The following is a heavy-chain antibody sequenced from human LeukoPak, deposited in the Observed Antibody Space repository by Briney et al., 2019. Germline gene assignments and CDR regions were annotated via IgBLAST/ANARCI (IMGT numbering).Heavy chain of an antibody. D-gene: IGHD2-21*02. CDR3: ARGHIVVVTAITPLDYYYYMDV. J-gene: IGHJ6*03. CDR1: GYSISSGYY. CDR2: INHSGST. Sequence: SETLSLTCTVSGYSISSGYYWSWIRPPPGKGLEWIGEINHSGSTNYNPSLKSRVTISVDTSKNQFSLKLSSVTAADTAVYYCARGHIVVVTAITPLDYYYYMDVWGKGTTVTISS. V-gene: IGHV4-38-2*02.